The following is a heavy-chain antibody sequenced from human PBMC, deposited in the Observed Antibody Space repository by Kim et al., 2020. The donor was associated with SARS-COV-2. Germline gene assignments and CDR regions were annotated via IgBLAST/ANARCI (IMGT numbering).Heavy chain of an antibody. CDR1: GDSVSSNSAA. D-gene: IGHD1-26*01. CDR3: ARDPYSGSLDTFDI. V-gene: IGHV6-1*01. Sequence: SQTLSLTCAISGDSVSSNSAAWNWIRQSPSRGLEWLGRTYYRSKWYNDYAVSVKSRISVSPDTSKNQFSLQLDSVTPEDTAVYYCARDPYSGSLDTFDIWGQGTVVTVSS. J-gene: IGHJ3*02. CDR2: TYYRSKWYN.